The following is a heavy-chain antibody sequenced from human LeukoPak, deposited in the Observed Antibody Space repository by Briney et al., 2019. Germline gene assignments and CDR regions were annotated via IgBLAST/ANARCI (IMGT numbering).Heavy chain of an antibody. CDR3: ARTVDILAGYYVYHFDH. CDR2: IQWNGGSP. Sequence: GGSLRLSCAASGFTFDNYAMSWVRRAPGKGLEWVSGIQWNGGSPAYADSVKGRFTISRDNPKNSLYLQMDSLRAEDTALYYCARTVDILAGYYVYHFDHWGQGTLVTVSS. D-gene: IGHD3-9*01. V-gene: IGHV3-20*04. CDR1: GFTFDNYA. J-gene: IGHJ4*02.